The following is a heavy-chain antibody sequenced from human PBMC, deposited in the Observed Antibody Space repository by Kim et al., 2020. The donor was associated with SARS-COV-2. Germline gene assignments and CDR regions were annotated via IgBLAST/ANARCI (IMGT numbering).Heavy chain of an antibody. D-gene: IGHD3-10*01. J-gene: IGHJ4*02. Sequence: GKGRFTISRDNSKNTLYLQMNSLRAEDTAVYYCAKNSGSGSYYIDYWGQGTLVTVSS. CDR3: AKNSGSGSYYIDY. V-gene: IGHV3-30*02.